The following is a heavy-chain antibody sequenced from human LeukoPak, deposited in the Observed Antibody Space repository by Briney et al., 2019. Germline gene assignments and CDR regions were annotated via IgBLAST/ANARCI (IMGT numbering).Heavy chain of an antibody. CDR2: IRYDGSNK. D-gene: IGHD6-13*01. CDR3: AKQESSSWYRSYYFDY. J-gene: IGHJ4*02. CDR1: GFTFTTYW. Sequence: GGSLRLSCAASGFTFTTYWMSWVRQLPGKGLEWVAFIRYDGSNKYYADSVKGRFTISRDNSKNTLYLQMNSLRAEDTAVYYCAKQESSSWYRSYYFDYWGQGTLVTVSS. V-gene: IGHV3-30*02.